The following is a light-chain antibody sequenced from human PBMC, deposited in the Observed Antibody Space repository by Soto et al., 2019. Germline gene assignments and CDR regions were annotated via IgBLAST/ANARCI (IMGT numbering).Light chain of an antibody. V-gene: IGKV1-39*01. CDR1: QTISSN. Sequence: DIQMTQSPCPLSASVGDRVTITRRASQTISSNLNWYRHKPGKAPDLLIYAASTLQSGVPSRFSGSGAGTDFTLTISCLQSEDFATYYCQQYYSFPRTFGQGTKVDI. CDR2: AAS. J-gene: IGKJ1*01. CDR3: QQYYSFPRT.